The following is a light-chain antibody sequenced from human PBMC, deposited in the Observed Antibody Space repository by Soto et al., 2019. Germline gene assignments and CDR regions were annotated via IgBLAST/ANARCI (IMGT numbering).Light chain of an antibody. Sequence: QSALTQPASVSGSPGQSITISCTGTSSDVGGYNYVSWYQQQAGKAPKLLIYEVNYRPSGVSDRFSGSKYGTTASLTISGLQAEDEADYYCSSYTPTKNGVFGTGTKGTVL. V-gene: IGLV2-14*01. J-gene: IGLJ1*01. CDR2: EVN. CDR1: SSDVGGYNY. CDR3: SSYTPTKNGV.